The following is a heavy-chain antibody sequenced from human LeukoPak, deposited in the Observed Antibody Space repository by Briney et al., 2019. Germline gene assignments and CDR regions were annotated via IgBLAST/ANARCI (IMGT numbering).Heavy chain of an antibody. Sequence: SETLSLTCTVSAYSISSAYYWGWIRQPPGKGLEWIGSIYHSGSTYYNPSLKSRVTISVDTSKNQFSLKLSSVTAADTAVYYCARLHRGSGSYYRKASDYWGQGTLVTVSS. V-gene: IGHV4-38-2*02. CDR1: AYSISSAYY. CDR2: IYHSGST. CDR3: ARLHRGSGSYYRKASDY. J-gene: IGHJ4*02. D-gene: IGHD3-10*01.